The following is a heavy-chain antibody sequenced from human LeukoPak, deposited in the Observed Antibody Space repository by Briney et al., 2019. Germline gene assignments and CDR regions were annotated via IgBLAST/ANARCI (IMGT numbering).Heavy chain of an antibody. V-gene: IGHV4-39*01. D-gene: IGHD6-6*01. CDR2: IYYSGST. Sequence: PSETLPLTCTVSGGSISSSSYYWGWIRQPPGKGLEWIGSIYYSGSTYYNPSLKSRVTISVDMSKNQFSLKLSSVTAADTAVYYCARHGPGAAPPVGRVFDYWGQGTLVTVSS. CDR3: ARHGPGAAPPVGRVFDY. J-gene: IGHJ4*02. CDR1: GGSISSSSYY.